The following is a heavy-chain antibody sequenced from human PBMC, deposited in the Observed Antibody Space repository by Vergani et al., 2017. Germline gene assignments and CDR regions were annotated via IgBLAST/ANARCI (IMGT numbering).Heavy chain of an antibody. V-gene: IGHV3-23*01. D-gene: IGHD2-2*03. Sequence: EVQLLESGGGLVQPGGSLRLSCAASGFTFSSSAMSWVRQAPGKGLEWVSAISGSGGSTYYADSVKGRFTISRDNSKNTLYLQMNSLRAEDTAVYYCAKDGYCSSTSCYPHFDYWGQGTLVTVSS. CDR1: GFTFSSSA. CDR2: ISGSGGST. J-gene: IGHJ4*02. CDR3: AKDGYCSSTSCYPHFDY.